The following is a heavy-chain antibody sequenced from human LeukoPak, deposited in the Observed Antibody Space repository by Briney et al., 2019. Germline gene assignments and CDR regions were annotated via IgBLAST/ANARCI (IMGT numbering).Heavy chain of an antibody. CDR3: ARGGVPAVLRWYYYYYMDV. Sequence: SETLSLTCTVSGYSISSGHYWGWIRQSPDKGLEWIGSIYHSGSTYYNPSLKSRVTLSVDTSKNQYSLKLTSVTAADTAVYYCARGGVPAVLRWYYYYYMDVWGKGTTVTVSS. D-gene: IGHD4-23*01. CDR1: GYSISSGHY. V-gene: IGHV4-38-2*02. CDR2: IYHSGST. J-gene: IGHJ6*03.